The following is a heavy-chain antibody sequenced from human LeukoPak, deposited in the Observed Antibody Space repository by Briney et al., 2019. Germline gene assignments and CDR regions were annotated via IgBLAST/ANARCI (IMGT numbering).Heavy chain of an antibody. CDR3: ARVATVGGATLQYAN. J-gene: IGHJ4*02. V-gene: IGHV1-2*02. CDR1: GYTFSYYY. D-gene: IGHD1-26*01. CDR2: INPNSGGT. Sequence: ASVTVSCTASGYTFSYYYIHWVRQAPGQGLEWMGWINPNSGGTNFAQKFQGRVTLTRDTSISTAYMEVNSLRSDDTAVYYCARVATVGGATLQYANWGQGTLVTVPS.